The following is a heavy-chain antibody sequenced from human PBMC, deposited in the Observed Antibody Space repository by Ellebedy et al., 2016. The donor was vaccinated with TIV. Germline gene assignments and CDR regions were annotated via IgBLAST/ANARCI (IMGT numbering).Heavy chain of an antibody. CDR2: INPTGGST. D-gene: IGHD6-13*01. V-gene: IGHV1-46*01. CDR1: GYTFTTFY. CDR3: ASRSRSGLVAVGNDYYAMDV. Sequence: ASVKVSXXASGYTFTTFYMHLLRQAPGQGLEWTGIINPTGGSTTYAQKFQGRVTMTRDTSTSTVYMELSSLRSEDTAVYYCASRSRSGLVAVGNDYYAMDVWGQGTTVTVSS. J-gene: IGHJ6*02.